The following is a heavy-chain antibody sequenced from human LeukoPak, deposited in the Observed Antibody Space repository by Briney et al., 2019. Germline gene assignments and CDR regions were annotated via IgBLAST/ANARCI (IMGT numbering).Heavy chain of an antibody. CDR2: IYSSGST. J-gene: IGHJ3*02. V-gene: IGHV4-4*07. CDR3: ARTSPKNGAFDI. D-gene: IGHD2-8*01. CDR1: GGSISSYY. Sequence: SETLSLTCTVSGGSISSYYWSWVRQPAGKGLEWIGRIYSSGSTNYNPSLNSRVTMSVDTSKNQFSLKLTSVTAADTAVYYCARTSPKNGAFDIWGQGTMATVSS.